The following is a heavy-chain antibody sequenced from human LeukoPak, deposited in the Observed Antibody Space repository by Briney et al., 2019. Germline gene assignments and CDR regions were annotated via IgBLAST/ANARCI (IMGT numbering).Heavy chain of an antibody. CDR1: GFTFSSYE. CDR3: ARDGDYDSSGYSDY. J-gene: IGHJ4*02. V-gene: IGHV3-48*03. CDR2: ISSSGSTI. D-gene: IGHD3-22*01. Sequence: GGSLRLSCAASGFTFSSYEMNWVRQAPGKGLEWVSYISSSGSTIYYADSVKGRFTISRDNAKNSLYLQMNSLRAEDTAVYYCARDGDYDSSGYSDYWGQGTLVTASS.